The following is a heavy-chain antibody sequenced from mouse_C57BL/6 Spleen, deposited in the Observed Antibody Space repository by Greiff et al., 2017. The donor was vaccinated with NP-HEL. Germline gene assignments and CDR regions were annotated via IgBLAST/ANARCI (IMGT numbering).Heavy chain of an antibody. Sequence: QVQLQQPGAELVRPGSSVKLSCKASGYTFTSYWMHWVKQRPIQGLEWIGNIDPSDSETHYNQKFKDKATLTVDKSSSTAYMQLSSLTSEDSAVYYGARSQLRLREGAMDDWGQGTSVTVSS. J-gene: IGHJ4*01. CDR1: GYTFTSYW. V-gene: IGHV1-52*01. CDR3: ARSQLRLREGAMDD. D-gene: IGHD3-2*02. CDR2: IDPSDSET.